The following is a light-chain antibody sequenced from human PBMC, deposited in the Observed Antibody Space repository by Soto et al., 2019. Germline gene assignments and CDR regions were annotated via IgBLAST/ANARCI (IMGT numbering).Light chain of an antibody. CDR2: EVS. J-gene: IGLJ1*01. Sequence: QSALTQPASVSGSPGQSIAISCTGTTSDVGGYNYVSWCQQHPGKVPKLLIHEVSNRPSGGSNRFSGSKSGNTASLTISRLQAEDEADYYCLSKTSTISYVFGTGPKVTVL. CDR1: TSDVGGYNY. V-gene: IGLV2-14*01. CDR3: LSKTSTISYV.